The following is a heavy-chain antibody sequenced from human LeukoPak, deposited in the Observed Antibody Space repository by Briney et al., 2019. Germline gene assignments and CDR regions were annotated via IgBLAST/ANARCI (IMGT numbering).Heavy chain of an antibody. D-gene: IGHD3-9*01. CDR3: AKQGRDWLRDYYYYMDV. Sequence: GTLRLSCAASRFTLSSYGMSWVRQAPGKGLEWVSTFSGRGGSTYYADSVKGRVTISRDNSKNTLYLQMNSLRAEDTAVYYCAKQGRDWLRDYYYYMDVWGKGTTVTISS. CDR1: RFTLSSYG. CDR2: FSGRGGST. J-gene: IGHJ6*03. V-gene: IGHV3-23*01.